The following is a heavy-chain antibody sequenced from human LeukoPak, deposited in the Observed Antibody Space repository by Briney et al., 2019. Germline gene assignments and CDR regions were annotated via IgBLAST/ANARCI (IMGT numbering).Heavy chain of an antibody. CDR1: GYTFTSYG. CDR2: ISAYNGNT. V-gene: IGHV1-18*01. Sequence: ASVKVSCKASGYTFTSYGISWVRQAPGQGLEWMGWISAYNGNTNYAQKLQGRVTMTTDTSTSTAYMELGSLRSDDTAVYYCARPSKAYCGGDCPDYFDYWGQGTLVTVSS. CDR3: ARPSKAYCGGDCPDYFDY. J-gene: IGHJ4*02. D-gene: IGHD2-21*02.